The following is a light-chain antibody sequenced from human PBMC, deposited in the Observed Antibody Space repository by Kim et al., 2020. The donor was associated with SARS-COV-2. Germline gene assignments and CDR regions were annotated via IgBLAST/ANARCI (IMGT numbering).Light chain of an antibody. CDR3: QTWGTGIHKV. V-gene: IGLV4-69*01. CDR2: LNSDGSH. Sequence: QPVLTQSPSASASLGASVKLTCTLSSGHSNYAIAWHQQQPEKGPRYLMKLNSDGSHSKGDGIPDRFSGSSSGAERYLTISSLQSEDEADYYCQTWGTGIHKVFGGGTQLTVL. J-gene: IGLJ2*01. CDR1: SGHSNYA.